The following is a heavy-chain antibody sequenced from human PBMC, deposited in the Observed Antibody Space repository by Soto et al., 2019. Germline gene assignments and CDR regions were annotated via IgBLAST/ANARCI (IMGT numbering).Heavy chain of an antibody. J-gene: IGHJ5*02. CDR1: GYTFTSYA. V-gene: IGHV1-3*01. D-gene: IGHD3-3*01. CDR3: ARAYFDYDFWSGYYITWFDP. Sequence: ASVKVSCKASGYTFTSYAMHWVRQAPGQRLEWMGWINAGNGNTKYSQKFQGRVTITRDTSASTAYMELSSLRSEDTAVHYCARAYFDYDFWSGYYITWFDPWGQGTLVTVSS. CDR2: INAGNGNT.